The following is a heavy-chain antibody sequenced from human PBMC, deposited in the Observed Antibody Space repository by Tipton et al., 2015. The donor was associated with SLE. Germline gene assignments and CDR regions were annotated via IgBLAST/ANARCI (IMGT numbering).Heavy chain of an antibody. J-gene: IGHJ4*02. CDR3: ARHNTLNGFYDY. V-gene: IGHV3-7*01. CDR2: MDQEGSEE. Sequence: SLRLSCAASGFTFSSYAMSWVRQAPGKGLECVADMDQEGSEESYGDSVKGRFTISRDNAKNSMYLQMNSLRVEDTAVYYCARHNTLNGFYDYWGQGSLVTVSS. CDR1: GFTFSSYA. D-gene: IGHD3-9*01.